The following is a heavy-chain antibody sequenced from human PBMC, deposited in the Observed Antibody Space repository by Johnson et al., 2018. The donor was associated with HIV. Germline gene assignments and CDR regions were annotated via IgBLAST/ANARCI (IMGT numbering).Heavy chain of an antibody. J-gene: IGHJ3*02. CDR1: GFTFSSYW. CDR2: INSDGSST. Sequence: VQLVESGGGVVQPGRSLRLSCAASGFTFSSYWMHWVRQAPGKGLVWVSRINSDGSSTSYADSVKGRFTISRDNAKNSLYLQMSSLSAEDTALYYCAKDMGGNWNYDAFDIWGQGTMVTVSS. V-gene: IGHV3-74*01. CDR3: AKDMGGNWNYDAFDI. D-gene: IGHD1-7*01.